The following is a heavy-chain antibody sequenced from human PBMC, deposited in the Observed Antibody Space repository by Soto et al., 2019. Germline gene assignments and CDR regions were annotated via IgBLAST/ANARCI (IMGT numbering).Heavy chain of an antibody. J-gene: IGHJ3*01. Sequence: XETLCLSCTVSGGSCKRDGFHWSCLRQPPGQGLEWIGFISNSGNTKFNPSLKIRVTISLDTSKSQFALRLTSVTAADTAVYYCARELPTDGSNFGSGAMGLWGQGTTDTVSS. CDR3: ARELPTDGSNFGSGAMGL. CDR2: ISNSGNT. D-gene: IGHD3-10*01. CDR1: GGSCKRDGFH. V-gene: IGHV4-61*08.